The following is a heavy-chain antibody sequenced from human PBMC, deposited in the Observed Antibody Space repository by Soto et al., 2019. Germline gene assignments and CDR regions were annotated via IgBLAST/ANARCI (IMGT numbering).Heavy chain of an antibody. CDR3: ARDTATVTSYYYYYGMDV. CDR2: ISSSSSCI. V-gene: IGHV3-21*01. D-gene: IGHD4-17*01. J-gene: IGHJ6*02. Sequence: PGGSLRLSCAASGFTFSSYSMNWVRQAPGKGLEWVSSISSSSSCIYYADSVKGRFTISRDNAKNSLYLQMNSLRAEDTAVYYCARDTATVTSYYYYYGMDVWGQGTTVTVSS. CDR1: GFTFSSYS.